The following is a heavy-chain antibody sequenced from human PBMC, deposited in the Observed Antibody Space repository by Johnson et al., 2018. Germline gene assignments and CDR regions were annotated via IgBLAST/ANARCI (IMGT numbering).Heavy chain of an antibody. V-gene: IGHV3-30*18. J-gene: IGHJ6*03. CDR3: AKADGSGNYMDF. CDR2: ISFDGSQR. CDR1: GFTFSRYG. Sequence: QVQLVQSGGGLVQPGGSLRLSCAASGFTFSRYGMHWVRQAPGKGLEWVAVISFDGSQRYYADSVKGRFTISRDNSKNTLFGRMNSLRTEDTALYHCAKADGSGNYMDFWGKGTTVTVSS. D-gene: IGHD3-10*01.